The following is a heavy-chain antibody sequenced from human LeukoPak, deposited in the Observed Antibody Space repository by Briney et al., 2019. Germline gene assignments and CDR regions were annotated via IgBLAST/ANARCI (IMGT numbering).Heavy chain of an antibody. Sequence: ASVKVSCKASGYTFTSYYMHWVGQAPGQGLEWMGIINPSGGSTSYVQKFQGRVTMTRDTSTSTVYMELSSLRSEDTAVYYCARDGYNCSSTSCYRMNAFDIWGQGTMVTVSS. CDR1: GYTFTSYY. CDR2: INPSGGST. D-gene: IGHD2-2*02. CDR3: ARDGYNCSSTSCYRMNAFDI. V-gene: IGHV1-46*01. J-gene: IGHJ3*02.